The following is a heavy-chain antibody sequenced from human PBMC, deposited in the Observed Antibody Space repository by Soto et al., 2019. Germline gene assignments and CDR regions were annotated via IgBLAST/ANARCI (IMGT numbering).Heavy chain of an antibody. CDR3: ATGGITPRALRAFDI. D-gene: IGHD1-26*01. CDR1: GYTVTSYG. CDR2: FDPEDGET. Sequence: ASVKVSCKASGYTVTSYGIIGVRQAPGKGLEWMGGFDPEDGETIYAQKFQGRVTMTEDTSTDTAYMELSSLRSEDTAVYYCATGGITPRALRAFDIWGQGTMVTVSS. J-gene: IGHJ3*02. V-gene: IGHV1-24*01.